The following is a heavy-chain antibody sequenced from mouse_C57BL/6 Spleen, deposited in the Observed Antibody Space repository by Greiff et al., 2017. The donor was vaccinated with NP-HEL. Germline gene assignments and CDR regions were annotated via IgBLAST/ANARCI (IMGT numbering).Heavy chain of an antibody. D-gene: IGHD4-1*01. J-gene: IGHJ2*01. CDR2: IYPGDGDT. CDR3: ARRDKLGQDY. V-gene: IGHV1-82*01. Sequence: VQLQQSGPELVKPGASVKISCKASGYAFSSSWMNWVKQRPGKGLEWIGRIYPGDGDTNYNGKFKGKATLTADKSSSTAYMQLSSLTSEDSAVYFCARRDKLGQDYWGQGTTLTVSS. CDR1: GYAFSSSW.